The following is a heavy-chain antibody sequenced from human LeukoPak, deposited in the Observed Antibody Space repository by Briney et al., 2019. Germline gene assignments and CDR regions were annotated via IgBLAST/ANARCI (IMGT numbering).Heavy chain of an antibody. CDR1: GYSFTNYY. J-gene: IGHJ5*02. CDR2: INPSGGST. CDR3: ARGRWAYLSYDP. V-gene: IGHV1-46*01. D-gene: IGHD2-21*01. Sequence: VASVKVSCKASGYSFTNYYIHWVRQAPGQGLEWMGMINPSGGSTSYAQKFQGRVTMTRDTSTSTVYMELSSLRSEDTAVYYCARGRWAYLSYDPWGQGTLVTVSS.